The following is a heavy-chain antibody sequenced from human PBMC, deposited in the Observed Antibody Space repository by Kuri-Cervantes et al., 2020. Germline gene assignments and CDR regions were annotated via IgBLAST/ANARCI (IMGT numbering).Heavy chain of an antibody. Sequence: GGALRLSCAASGFTFSGSAMHWVRQASGKGLEWVGRIRSKANSYATAYAASVKGWFTISRDDSKNTAYLQMNNLKTEDTAVYYCTSPDVVVTANGGFDYWGQGTLVTVSS. J-gene: IGHJ4*02. CDR1: GFTFSGSA. CDR3: TSPDVVVTANGGFDY. V-gene: IGHV3-73*01. D-gene: IGHD2-21*02. CDR2: IRSKANSYAT.